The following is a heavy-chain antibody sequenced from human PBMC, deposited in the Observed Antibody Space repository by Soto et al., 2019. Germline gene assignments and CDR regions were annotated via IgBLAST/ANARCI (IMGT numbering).Heavy chain of an antibody. V-gene: IGHV4-31*03. CDR3: ARGDSTVSSVFDY. D-gene: IGHD4-17*01. Sequence: SETLSLTCTVSGGPFSGGGYYWSWVRQAPGKGLVWMGYILHNGDTSYNPSLKSRITISKDTSKRQFSLNLSSVTAADTAVYYCARGDSTVSSVFDYWGQGMLVTVSS. CDR1: GGPFSGGGYY. CDR2: ILHNGDT. J-gene: IGHJ4*02.